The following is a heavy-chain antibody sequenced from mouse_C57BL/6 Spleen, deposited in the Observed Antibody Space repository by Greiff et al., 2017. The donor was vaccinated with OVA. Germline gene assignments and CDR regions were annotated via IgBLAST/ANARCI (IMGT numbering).Heavy chain of an antibody. D-gene: IGHD2-4*01. CDR2: IWSGGST. J-gene: IGHJ2*01. Sequence: VKLMESGPGLVQPSQSLSITCTVSGFSLTSYGVHWVRQSPGKGLEWLGVIWSGGSTDYNAAFISRLSISKDNSKSQVFFKMNSLQADDTAIYYWARIYDYGDGFDYWGQGTTLTVSS. CDR1: GFSLTSYG. CDR3: ARIYDYGDGFDY. V-gene: IGHV2-2*01.